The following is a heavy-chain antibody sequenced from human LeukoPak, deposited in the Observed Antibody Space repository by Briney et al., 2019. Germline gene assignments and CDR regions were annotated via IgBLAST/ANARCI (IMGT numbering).Heavy chain of an antibody. CDR1: GGTFSSYA. V-gene: IGHV1-69*05. J-gene: IGHJ5*02. Sequence: ASVKVSCKASGGTFSSYAISWVRQAPGQGLEWMGGIIPIFGTANYAQKLQGRVTMTTDTSTSTAYMELRSLRSDDTAVYYCARAGYCSGGSCQNWFDPWGQGTLVTVSS. CDR2: IIPIFGTA. D-gene: IGHD2-15*01. CDR3: ARAGYCSGGSCQNWFDP.